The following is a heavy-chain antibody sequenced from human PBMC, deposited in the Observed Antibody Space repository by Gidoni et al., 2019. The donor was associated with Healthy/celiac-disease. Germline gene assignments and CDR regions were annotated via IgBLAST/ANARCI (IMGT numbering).Heavy chain of an antibody. Sequence: EVQLVESGGGLVQPGGSLRLSCASSGFPFSRYAMSWVRQAPGRGLGWVSAISGSGGSTYYADSVKGRFTISRDNSKNTLYLQMNSLRAEDTAVYYCAKGSGVVPAAIPYFDYWGQGTLVTVSS. CDR1: GFPFSRYA. V-gene: IGHV3-23*04. CDR2: ISGSGGST. J-gene: IGHJ4*02. CDR3: AKGSGVVPAAIPYFDY. D-gene: IGHD2-2*01.